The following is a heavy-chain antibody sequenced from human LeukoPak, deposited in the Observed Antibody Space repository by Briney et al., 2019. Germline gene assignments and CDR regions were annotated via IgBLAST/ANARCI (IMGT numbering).Heavy chain of an antibody. CDR2: INHSGRT. D-gene: IGHD3-22*01. Sequence: PAETLSLTCAASGDSFKGFFWTWIRQAPGKGLEWIGDINHSGRTNYNPSLQRRVSISVDTSKNQFSLNVTSVTGADTAVYYCARTSGFFWGQGVLVTVSS. CDR1: GDSFKGFF. J-gene: IGHJ4*02. CDR3: ARTSGFF. V-gene: IGHV4-34*01.